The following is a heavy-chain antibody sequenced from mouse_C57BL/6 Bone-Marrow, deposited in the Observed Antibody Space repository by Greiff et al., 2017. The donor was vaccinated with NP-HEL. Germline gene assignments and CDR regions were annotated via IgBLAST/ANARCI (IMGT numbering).Heavy chain of an antibody. CDR1: GYAFSSYW. Sequence: QVQLKQSGAELVKPGASVTISCKASGYAFSSYWMNWVKQRPGKGLEWIGQIYPGDGDTNYNGKFKGKATLTAAKSSSTAYMQRSSLTSEDSAVYFCARDFYWYFDVWGTGTTVTVSS. J-gene: IGHJ1*03. V-gene: IGHV1-80*01. CDR3: ARDFYWYFDV. CDR2: IYPGDGDT.